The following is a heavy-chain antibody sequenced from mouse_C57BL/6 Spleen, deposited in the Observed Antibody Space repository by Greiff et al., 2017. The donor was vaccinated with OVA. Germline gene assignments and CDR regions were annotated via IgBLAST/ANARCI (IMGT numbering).Heavy chain of an antibody. CDR1: GFTFSDYG. Sequence: EVMLVESGGGLVQPGGSLKLSCAASGFTFSDYGMAWVRQAPRKGPEWVAFISNLAYSIYYADTVTGRFTISRENAKNTLYLEMSSLRSEDTAMYYCARQNYGSTYAMDYWGQVTSVTVSS. V-gene: IGHV5-15*01. CDR2: ISNLAYSI. CDR3: ARQNYGSTYAMDY. D-gene: IGHD1-1*01. J-gene: IGHJ4*01.